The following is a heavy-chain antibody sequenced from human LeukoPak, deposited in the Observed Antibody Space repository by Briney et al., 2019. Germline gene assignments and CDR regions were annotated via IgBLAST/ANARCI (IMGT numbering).Heavy chain of an antibody. V-gene: IGHV3-23*01. J-gene: IGHJ4*02. CDR3: AKDPDYDFWGGYDY. CDR1: GFTFSSYA. Sequence: GGSLRLSCVASGFTFSSYAMSWVRQAPGKGLEWVSAISGSGGSTYYADSVKGRFTISRDNSKNTLYLQMNSLRAEDTAVYYCAKDPDYDFWGGYDYWGQGTLVTVSS. D-gene: IGHD3-3*01. CDR2: ISGSGGST.